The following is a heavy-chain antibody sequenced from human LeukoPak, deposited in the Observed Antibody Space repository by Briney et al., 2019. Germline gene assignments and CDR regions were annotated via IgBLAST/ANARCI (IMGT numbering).Heavy chain of an antibody. J-gene: IGHJ4*02. D-gene: IGHD3-22*01. CDR2: INHSGST. Sequence: PSETLSLTCTVSGGSISNYYWSWIRQPPGKGLEWIGEINHSGSTNYNPSLKSRVTISVDTSKNQFSLKLSSVTAADTAVYYCARGPQYYYDSSGYRYWGQGTLVTVSS. CDR3: ARGPQYYYDSSGYRY. CDR1: GGSISNYY. V-gene: IGHV4-34*01.